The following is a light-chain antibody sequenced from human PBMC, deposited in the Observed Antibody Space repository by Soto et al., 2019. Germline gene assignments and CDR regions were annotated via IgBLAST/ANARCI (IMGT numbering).Light chain of an antibody. CDR3: QSFDGSLSGRV. CDR1: SSNIGAGYD. J-gene: IGLJ3*02. V-gene: IGLV1-40*01. Sequence: QLVLTQPPSVSGAPGQRVTISCTGSSSNIGAGYDVHWYQQLPGTAPKLLIYVNNNRPSGVPDRFSGSKSGTSASLAITGLQAEDEADYYCQSFDGSLSGRVFGGGTKLTVL. CDR2: VNN.